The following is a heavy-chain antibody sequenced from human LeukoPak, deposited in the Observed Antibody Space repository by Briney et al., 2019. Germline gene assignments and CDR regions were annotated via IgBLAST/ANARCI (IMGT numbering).Heavy chain of an antibody. Sequence: ASVKVSCKASGYTFSDYAMHWVRQAPGQRFEWMGRIDAGNGDTRYSQKFQGRVTIARDTSASTAYIELRSLRSEDTAMYYCARGGTSDWPLDHWDQETLVTISS. J-gene: IGHJ4*02. V-gene: IGHV1-3*01. D-gene: IGHD2-2*01. CDR2: IDAGNGDT. CDR1: GYTFSDYA. CDR3: ARGGTSDWPLDH.